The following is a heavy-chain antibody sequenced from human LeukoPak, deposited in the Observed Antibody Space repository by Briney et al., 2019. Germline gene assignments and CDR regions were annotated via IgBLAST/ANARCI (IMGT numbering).Heavy chain of an antibody. CDR1: GFTFSSYA. CDR2: ISGSGGST. V-gene: IGHV3-23*01. D-gene: IGHD1-26*01. CDR3: AKTRGELPSYYYGMDV. Sequence: GGSLRLSCAASGFTFSSYAMSWVRQAPGKGLEWVSAISGSGGSTYYADSVKGRFTISRDNSKNTLYLQMNSLRAEDTAVYYCAKTRGELPSYYYGMDVWGQGTTVTVSS. J-gene: IGHJ6*02.